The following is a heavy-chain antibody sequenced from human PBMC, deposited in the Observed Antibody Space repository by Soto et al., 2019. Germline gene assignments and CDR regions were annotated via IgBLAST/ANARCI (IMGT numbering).Heavy chain of an antibody. D-gene: IGHD2-21*01. V-gene: IGHV3-21*01. CDR1: GFTFSSYS. Sequence: EVQLVESGGGLVKPGGSLRLSCAASGFTFSSYSMNWVRQAPGKGLEWVSSISSSSSYIYYADSVKGRFTISRENAKNSMYLQMNRLRAEDTAVYYCARTSLRIVVVIGIPQEFHYWGQGTLVTVSS. CDR3: ARTSLRIVVVIGIPQEFHY. J-gene: IGHJ4*02. CDR2: ISSSSSYI.